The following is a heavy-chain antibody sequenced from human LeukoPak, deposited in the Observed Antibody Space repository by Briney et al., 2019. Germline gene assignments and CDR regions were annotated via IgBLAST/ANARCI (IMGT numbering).Heavy chain of an antibody. CDR3: LSWGGSGSYGDY. CDR1: GFIFSNYA. V-gene: IGHV3-23*01. Sequence: GGSLRLSCAAPGFIFSNYAMTWVRQAPGKGLEWVSTISDNSGYTYYADSVKGRFTISRDNSKNTLYLQMHSLRPEDTAVYYCLSWGGSGSYGDYWGQGILVTVSS. J-gene: IGHJ4*02. D-gene: IGHD3-10*01. CDR2: ISDNSGYT.